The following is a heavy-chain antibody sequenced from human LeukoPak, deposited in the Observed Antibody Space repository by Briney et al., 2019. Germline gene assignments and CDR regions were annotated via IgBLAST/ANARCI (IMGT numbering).Heavy chain of an antibody. J-gene: IGHJ5*02. CDR2: INPSGGST. V-gene: IGHV1-46*01. CDR3: ASTCSSTSCYANWFDP. CDR1: GYTFTSYY. Sequence: ASVTVSCTASGYTFTSYYMHWVRQAPGQGLEWMGIINPSGGSTSYAQKFQGRVTMTRDTSTSTVYMELRSLRSDDTAVYYCASTCSSTSCYANWFDPWGQGTLVTVSS. D-gene: IGHD2-2*01.